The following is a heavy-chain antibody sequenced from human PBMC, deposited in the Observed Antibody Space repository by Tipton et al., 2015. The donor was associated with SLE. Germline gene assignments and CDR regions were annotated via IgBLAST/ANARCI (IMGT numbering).Heavy chain of an antibody. J-gene: IGHJ4*02. Sequence: TLSLTCAVYGGSFSGYYWSWIRQPPGKGLGWIGEINHSGSTNYNPSLKSRVTISVDTSKNQFSLKLSSVTAADTAVYYCVMGSSSGGFDYWGQGTLVTVSS. CDR1: GGSFSGYY. CDR3: VMGSSSGGFDY. V-gene: IGHV4-34*01. CDR2: INHSGST. D-gene: IGHD6-6*01.